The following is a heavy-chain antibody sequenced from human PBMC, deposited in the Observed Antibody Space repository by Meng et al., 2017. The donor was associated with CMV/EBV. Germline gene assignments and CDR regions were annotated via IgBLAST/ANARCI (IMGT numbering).Heavy chain of an antibody. CDR2: IKQDESEK. CDR1: GFTFSSYW. Sequence: GESLKISCAASGFTFSSYWMSWVRQAPGKGLEWVANIKQDESEKYYVDSVKGRFTISRDNAKNSLYLQMNSLRAEDTAVYYCARERGRMIVVARGFDAFDIWGQGTMVTVSS. V-gene: IGHV3-7*01. D-gene: IGHD3-22*01. J-gene: IGHJ3*02. CDR3: ARERGRMIVVARGFDAFDI.